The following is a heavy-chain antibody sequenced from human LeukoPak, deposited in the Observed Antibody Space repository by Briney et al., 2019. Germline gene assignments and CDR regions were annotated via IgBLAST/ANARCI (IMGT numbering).Heavy chain of an antibody. V-gene: IGHV4-59*08. D-gene: IGHD1-26*01. CDR3: ARHQHAGREHYYGMDV. CDR2: IYYSGST. J-gene: IGHJ6*02. CDR1: GGSISSYY. Sequence: SETLSLTCTVSGGSISSYYWSWIRQPPGKGLEWIGYIYYSGSTNYNPSLKSRVTISVDTSRNQFSLRLSSVTAADTAVYYCARHQHAGREHYYGMDVWGPGTTVSVSS.